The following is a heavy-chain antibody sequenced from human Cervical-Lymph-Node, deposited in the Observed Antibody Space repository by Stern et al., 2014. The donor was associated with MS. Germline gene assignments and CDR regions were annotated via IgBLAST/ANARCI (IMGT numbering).Heavy chain of an antibody. D-gene: IGHD2/OR15-2a*01. V-gene: IGHV3-21*01. CDR2: ISSSSSDM. Sequence: EDQLVESGGGLVKPGGSLKLSCAVSGFTFSSYSMNWVRQAPGKGLEWVSSISSSSSDMYYADSVKGRFTISRDNAKNSLSLQMNSLRAEDTAVYYCARDYDGNYLTYFEYWGQGTLVTVSS. CDR3: ARDYDGNYLTYFEY. CDR1: GFTFSSYS. J-gene: IGHJ4*02.